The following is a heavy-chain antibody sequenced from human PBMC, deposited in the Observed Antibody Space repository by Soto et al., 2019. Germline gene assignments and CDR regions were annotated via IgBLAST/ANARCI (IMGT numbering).Heavy chain of an antibody. Sequence: QVQLVESGGGVVQPGRSLRLSCAASGFTFSSYAMHWVRQAPGKGLEWVAVISYDGSNKYYADSVKGRFTISRDNSKNTQYLQMNSLRAEDTAVYYCARVEWELLSTLFDYWGQGTLVTVSS. V-gene: IGHV3-30-3*01. CDR3: ARVEWELLSTLFDY. D-gene: IGHD1-26*01. CDR2: ISYDGSNK. CDR1: GFTFSSYA. J-gene: IGHJ4*02.